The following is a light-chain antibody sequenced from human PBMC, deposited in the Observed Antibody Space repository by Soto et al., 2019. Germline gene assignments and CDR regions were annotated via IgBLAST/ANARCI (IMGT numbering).Light chain of an antibody. CDR1: QSISSW. J-gene: IGKJ1*01. CDR3: QQYNSYSWT. Sequence: DIQMTQSPSTLSASVGDRVTITCRASQSISSWLAWYQQKPGKAPKLLIYDASSLESVVPARFSGSGSGTEFTLTISSLQTDDCATYYCQQYNSYSWTFGQGTKVEIK. V-gene: IGKV1-5*01. CDR2: DAS.